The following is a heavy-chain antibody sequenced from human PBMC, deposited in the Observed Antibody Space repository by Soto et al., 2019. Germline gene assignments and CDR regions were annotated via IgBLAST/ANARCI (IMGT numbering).Heavy chain of an antibody. CDR2: IYQSWTT. D-gene: IGHD2-15*01. CDR3: ARGSGWRVDP. CDR1: GGSVSGDDW. J-gene: IGHJ5*02. Sequence: QVQLQESGPGLVKPSETLSLTCAVSGGSVSGDDWWSWVRQPPEKGLEWIGEIYQSWTTNYNPALNSRVTISLDKSKNQLSLQLTSLTAADTAVYYCARGSGWRVDPWGQVTLVTVSS. V-gene: IGHV4-4*02.